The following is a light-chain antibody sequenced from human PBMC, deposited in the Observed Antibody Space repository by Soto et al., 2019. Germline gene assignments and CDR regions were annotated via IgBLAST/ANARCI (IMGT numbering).Light chain of an antibody. CDR3: QQYNSYPLT. J-gene: IGKJ4*01. Sequence: DIQMTQSPSTLSASVGDRVTITCRASQSISSWLAWYQQKPGKAPQLLIYDASSLESGVPSRFSGSGSGTEFTLPISSLQPDDFANYYCQQYNSYPLTFGEGTKVQIK. CDR2: DAS. V-gene: IGKV1-5*01. CDR1: QSISSW.